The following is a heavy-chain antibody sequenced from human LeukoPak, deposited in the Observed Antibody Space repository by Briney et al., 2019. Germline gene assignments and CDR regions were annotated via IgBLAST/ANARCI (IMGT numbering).Heavy chain of an antibody. Sequence: ASVKVSCKASGYTFTSYGISWVRQAPGQGLEWMGWISAYNGNTNYAQKLQGRVTMTTDTSTSTAYMALRSLRSDDTAVYYCARSRRSWLFFDAFDIWGKGTMVTVSS. V-gene: IGHV1-18*01. J-gene: IGHJ3*02. CDR3: ARSRRSWLFFDAFDI. CDR2: ISAYNGNT. CDR1: GYTFTSYG. D-gene: IGHD6-13*01.